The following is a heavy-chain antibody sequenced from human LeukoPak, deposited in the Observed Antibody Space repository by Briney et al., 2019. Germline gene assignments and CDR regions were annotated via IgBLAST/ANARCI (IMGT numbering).Heavy chain of an antibody. CDR2: IYYSGST. CDR3: ARGSRLRWSVGYFDY. Sequence: SETLSLTCTVSGGSISSYYWSWIRQPPGKGLEWIGYIYYSGSTNYNPSLKSRVTISVDTSKNQFSLKLSSVTAADTAVYYCARGSRLRWSVGYFDYWGQGTLVTVSS. V-gene: IGHV4-59*01. D-gene: IGHD4-23*01. J-gene: IGHJ4*02. CDR1: GGSISSYY.